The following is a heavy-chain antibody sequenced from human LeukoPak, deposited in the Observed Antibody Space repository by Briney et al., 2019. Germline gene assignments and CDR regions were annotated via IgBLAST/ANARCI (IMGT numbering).Heavy chain of an antibody. Sequence: ETLSLTCTVSGGSISSYYWSWIRQPPGKGLEWIGYIYYSGSTNYNPSLTSRVNISVDTSKNQFSLKLSSVTAADTAVYYCARGPTTTFRFDPWGQGTLVTVSS. CDR1: GGSISSYY. D-gene: IGHD2/OR15-2a*01. CDR2: IYYSGST. CDR3: ARGPTTTFRFDP. V-gene: IGHV4-59*01. J-gene: IGHJ5*02.